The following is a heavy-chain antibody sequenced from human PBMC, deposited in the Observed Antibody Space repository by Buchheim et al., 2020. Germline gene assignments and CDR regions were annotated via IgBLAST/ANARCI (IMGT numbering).Heavy chain of an antibody. D-gene: IGHD2-2*02. V-gene: IGHV4-61*08. CDR2: IYYSGRT. CDR3: ARHIPSQYYFDY. J-gene: IGHJ4*02. Sequence: QVQLQESGPGLVKPSQTLSLTCTVSGGSISSGGYYWNWIRQPPGKRLEWIGYIYYSGRTNYNPSFKSRATISVDMSRNQFSLKLNSVTAADTAVYYCARHIPSQYYFDYWGRGTL. CDR1: GGSISSGGYY.